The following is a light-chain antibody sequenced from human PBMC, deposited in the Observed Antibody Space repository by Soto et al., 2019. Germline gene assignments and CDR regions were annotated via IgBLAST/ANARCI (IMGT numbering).Light chain of an antibody. V-gene: IGLV2-8*01. CDR3: YSYAGTNNYV. CDR1: GSDVGGYNF. CDR2: EVN. J-gene: IGLJ1*01. Sequence: QSALTQPPSASGSPGQSVTISCTGTGSDVGGYNFVSWYQHHPGKAPKLIIYEVNKRPSGVPDRFSGSKSGNTASLTVSGLQAEDEADYYCYSYAGTNNYVFGPGTKPPS.